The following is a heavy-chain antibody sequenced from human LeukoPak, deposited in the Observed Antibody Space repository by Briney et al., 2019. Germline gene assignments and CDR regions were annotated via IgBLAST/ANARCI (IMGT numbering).Heavy chain of an antibody. CDR2: IYYSGST. V-gene: IGHV4-61*01. CDR1: GGSISSSSYY. J-gene: IGHJ4*02. D-gene: IGHD1-26*01. Sequence: SETLSLTCTVSGGSISSSSYYWSWIRQPPGKGLEWIGYIYYSGSTNYNPSLKSRVTISVGTSKNQFSLKLSSVTAADTAVYYCARGFDSGSTGGFDYWGQGTLVTVSS. CDR3: ARGFDSGSTGGFDY.